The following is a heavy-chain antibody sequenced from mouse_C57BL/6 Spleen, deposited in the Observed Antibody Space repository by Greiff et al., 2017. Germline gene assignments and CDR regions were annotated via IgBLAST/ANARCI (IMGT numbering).Heavy chain of an antibody. J-gene: IGHJ4*01. D-gene: IGHD1-1*01. CDR1: GFSLTGYC. CDR2: ICRGGST. V-gene: IGHV2-5*01. Sequence: VQLQQSGPGLVQPSQSLSLTCTVSGFSLTGYCVHWVRQSPGKGLEWLGVICRGGSTDYNAAFMSRLSITKDNSKSQVFFKMNSLQAEDTAIYYSATCGSSYDYAMDYWGQGTSVTVSS. CDR3: ATCGSSYDYAMDY.